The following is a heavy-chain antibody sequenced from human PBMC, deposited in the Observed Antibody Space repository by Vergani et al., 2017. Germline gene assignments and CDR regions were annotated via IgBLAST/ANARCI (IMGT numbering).Heavy chain of an antibody. D-gene: IGHD2-15*01. CDR2: IYPGDSDT. CDR3: ASRPIELCSGGSCYSCWFDP. V-gene: IGHV5-51*03. CDR1: GYSFTSYW. J-gene: IGHJ5*02. Sequence: EVQLVQSGAEVKKPGESLKISCKGSGYSFTSYWIGWVRQLPGKGLEWMGIIYPGDSDTRYSPSFQGQVTISADKSISTAYLQWSSLKASDTAMYYCASRPIELCSGGSCYSCWFDPWGQGTLVTVSS.